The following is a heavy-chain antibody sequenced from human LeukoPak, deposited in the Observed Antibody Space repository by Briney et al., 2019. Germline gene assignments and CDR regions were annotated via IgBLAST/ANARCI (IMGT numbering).Heavy chain of an antibody. D-gene: IGHD3-22*01. CDR1: GFTFSSYG. Sequence: PGGSLRLSCAASGFTFSSYGMHWVRQAPGKGLEWVAVISYDGSNKYYADSVKGRFTISRDNSKNTLYLQMNSLRAEDTAVYYCAKESFDGVDYYDSSAPFDYWGQGTRVTVSS. CDR3: AKESFDGVDYYDSSAPFDY. V-gene: IGHV3-30*18. CDR2: ISYDGSNK. J-gene: IGHJ4*02.